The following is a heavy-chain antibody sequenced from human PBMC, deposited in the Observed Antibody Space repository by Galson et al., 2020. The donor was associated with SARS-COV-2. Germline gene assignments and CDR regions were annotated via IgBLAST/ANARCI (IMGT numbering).Heavy chain of an antibody. CDR1: CGSVTNGDYY. CDR2: IYYSGST. J-gene: IGHJ4*02. D-gene: IGHD3-10*01. CDR3: ARGHGGEGWPPFY. V-gene: IGHV4-30-4*01. Sequence: ASETLSLTCTVSCGSVTNGDYYWSWIRQPPGKGLEWTGHIYYSGSTYSNPSLKSRVTISVDPAHNQSSLKLRSVTAAETAVYYCARGHGGEGWPPFYWGQGTLVTVSS.